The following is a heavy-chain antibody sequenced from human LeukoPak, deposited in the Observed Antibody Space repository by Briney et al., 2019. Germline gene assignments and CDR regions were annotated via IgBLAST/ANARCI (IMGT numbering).Heavy chain of an antibody. CDR2: INSDESST. D-gene: IGHD3-22*01. CDR3: VKGGYYLLNAFDM. V-gene: IGHV3-74*01. CDR1: GFTFDDYG. Sequence: GGSLRLSCAASGFTFDDYGMSWVRQAPGKGLVWVSRINSDESSTTYADSVKGRFTISRDNAKNTLYLQMNSLRVEDTAVYYCVKGGYYLLNAFDMWGQGTIVTVSS. J-gene: IGHJ3*02.